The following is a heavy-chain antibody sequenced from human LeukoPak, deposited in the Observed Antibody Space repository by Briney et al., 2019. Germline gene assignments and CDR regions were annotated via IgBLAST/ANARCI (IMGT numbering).Heavy chain of an antibody. D-gene: IGHD2-15*01. CDR1: GGSISGYY. Sequence: SETLSLTCTVSGGSISGYYWSWIRQPPGKGLEWIGEINHSGSTNYNPSLKSRVTISVDTSKNQFSLKLSSVTAADTAVYYCARGGDIVVVVAATGAFDIWGQGTMVTVSS. CDR2: INHSGST. J-gene: IGHJ3*02. CDR3: ARGGDIVVVVAATGAFDI. V-gene: IGHV4-34*01.